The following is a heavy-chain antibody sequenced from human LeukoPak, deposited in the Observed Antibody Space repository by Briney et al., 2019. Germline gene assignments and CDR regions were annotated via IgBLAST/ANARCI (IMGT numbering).Heavy chain of an antibody. D-gene: IGHD2-8*01. CDR1: GGXITSTNW. J-gene: IGHJ4*02. CDR2: VSLSGLT. CDR3: SRENGAFSPFGY. V-gene: IGHV4-4*02. Sequence: PSGTLSLTCVVSGGXITSTNWWSWVRQPPGQGLEWIGEVSLSGLTNYNPSLSSRVIMALDTSKNHLSLHLTSVTAADTAVYYCSRENGAFSPFGYWGQGYLVTVLS.